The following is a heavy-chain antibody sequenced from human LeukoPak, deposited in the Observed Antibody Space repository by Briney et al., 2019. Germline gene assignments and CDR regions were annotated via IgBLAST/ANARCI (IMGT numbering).Heavy chain of an antibody. CDR3: ARARGTGWYFDL. D-gene: IGHD2-15*01. CDR2: TSSSSSTI. CDR1: GFTFSSYS. J-gene: IGHJ2*01. Sequence: GGSLRLSCAASGFTFSSYSKDWVRQAPGKGLEWVSYTSSSSSTIKYADSVRGRFTISRDNAENSLYLQMNSLRDEDTAVYYCARARGTGWYFDLWGRGTLVTVSS. V-gene: IGHV3-48*02.